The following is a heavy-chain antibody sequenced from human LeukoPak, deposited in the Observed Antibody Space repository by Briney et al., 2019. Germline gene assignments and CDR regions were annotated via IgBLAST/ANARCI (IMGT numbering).Heavy chain of an antibody. J-gene: IGHJ4*02. CDR2: INPNSGGT. Sequence: GASVKVSCKASGYTFTGYYMHWVRQAPGQGLEWMGWINPNSGGTNYAQKFQGRVTMTRDTSISTAYMELSRLRSDDTAVYYCARGGYYYDSSGYYPHDYWGQGTLVTVSS. CDR3: ARGGYYYDSSGYYPHDY. V-gene: IGHV1-2*02. CDR1: GYTFTGYY. D-gene: IGHD3-22*01.